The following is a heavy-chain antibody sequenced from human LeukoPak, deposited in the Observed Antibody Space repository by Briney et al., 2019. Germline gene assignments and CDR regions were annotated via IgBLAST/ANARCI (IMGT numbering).Heavy chain of an antibody. V-gene: IGHV4-59*01. CDR2: IFYSGNT. J-gene: IGHJ3*02. CDR1: GGSISNYF. CDR3: ARGDYYDSSGYYYAHAFDI. D-gene: IGHD3-22*01. Sequence: SETLSLTCTVSGGSISNYFWSWIRQSPGKGLEWIGYIFYSGNTNYNPSLKSRVTISVDTSKNQFSLKLSSVTAADTAVYYCARGDYYDSSGYYYAHAFDIWGQGTMVTVSS.